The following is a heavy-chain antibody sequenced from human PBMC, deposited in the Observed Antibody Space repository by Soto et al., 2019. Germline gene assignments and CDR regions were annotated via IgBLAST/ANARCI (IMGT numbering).Heavy chain of an antibody. CDR3: AGGGGNDPRPVDY. CDR2: ISAYNGNT. D-gene: IGHD5-12*01. V-gene: IGHV1-18*01. CDR1: GYTFNSYG. Sequence: QVQLVQSGAEVKKPGASVKVSCKASGYTFNSYGISWVRQAPGQGLEWMGWISAYNGNTNYVQKVQGRVTMTTDTSTSTADMELRSLGSDDTAVYYCAGGGGNDPRPVDYWGQGTLVTVSS. J-gene: IGHJ4*02.